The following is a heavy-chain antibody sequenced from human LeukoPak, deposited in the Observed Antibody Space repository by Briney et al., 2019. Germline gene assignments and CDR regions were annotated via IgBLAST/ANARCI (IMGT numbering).Heavy chain of an antibody. J-gene: IGHJ6*03. CDR1: GYTFTGYY. CDR3: AREGGSHYYYYYYMDV. V-gene: IGHV1-2*06. Sequence: ASVKVSCTASGYTFTGYYMHWVRQAPGQGLEWMGRINPNSGGTNYAQKFQGRVTMTRDTSISTAYMELSRLRSDDTAVYYCAREGGSHYYYYYYMDVWGKGTTVTVSS. CDR2: INPNSGGT. D-gene: IGHD1-26*01.